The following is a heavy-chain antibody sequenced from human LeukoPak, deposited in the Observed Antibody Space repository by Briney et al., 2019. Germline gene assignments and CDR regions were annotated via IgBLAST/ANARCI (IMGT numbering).Heavy chain of an antibody. J-gene: IGHJ4*02. CDR3: ASGLLWFGPGGY. CDR2: IYYSGST. V-gene: IGHV4-31*03. D-gene: IGHD3-10*01. Sequence: SETLSLTCTVSGGSISSGGYYWSWIRQHPGKGLEWIGYIYYSGSTYYNPSLKSRVTISVDTSKNQFSLKPSSVTAADTAVYYCASGLLWFGPGGYWGQGTLVTVSS. CDR1: GGSISSGGYY.